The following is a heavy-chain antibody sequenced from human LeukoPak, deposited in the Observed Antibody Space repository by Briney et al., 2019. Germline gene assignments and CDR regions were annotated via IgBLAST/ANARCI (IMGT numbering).Heavy chain of an antibody. CDR2: ISSSSSYI. Sequence: PGGSLRLSCAASGFTFSTYSMNWVRQAPGKGLEWVSSISSSSSYIYYADSVKGRFTISRDNAENSLYPQMNSLRAEDTAVYYCARDRESSSWFDYWGQGTLVTVSS. V-gene: IGHV3-21*01. CDR1: GFTFSTYS. D-gene: IGHD6-13*01. J-gene: IGHJ4*02. CDR3: ARDRESSSWFDY.